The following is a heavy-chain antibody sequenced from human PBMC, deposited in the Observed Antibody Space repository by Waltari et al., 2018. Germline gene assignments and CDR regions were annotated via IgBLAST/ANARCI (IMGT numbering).Heavy chain of an antibody. D-gene: IGHD3-10*01. V-gene: IGHV3-15*01. CDR2: INNRFEGETE. J-gene: IGHJ3*01. CDR1: GFTFSGAW. Sequence: EVQLVESGGGLVKPGGSLRLSCTASGFTFSGAWMSWVRQVPGKGVEGVGRINNRFEGETEDYAVHVKGRFTISRDDSKNTVYLQMNSLKTEDTGVYYCATDWGSVTAYKIAFDVWGQGTMVTVSS. CDR3: ATDWGSVTAYKIAFDV.